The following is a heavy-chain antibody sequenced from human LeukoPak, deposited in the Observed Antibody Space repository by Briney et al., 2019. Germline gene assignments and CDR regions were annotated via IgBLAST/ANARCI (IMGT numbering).Heavy chain of an antibody. J-gene: IGHJ4*02. CDR1: GFTFSNYA. Sequence: PGGSLRLSCAASGFTFSNYAINWVRQAPGKGLEWVSGISVGGSLTYYADSVKGRFTISRDNSKSTLSLQMNSLRADDTAVYYCAKDLAVAGILYYFDYWGQGTLVTVSS. CDR2: ISVGGSLT. CDR3: AKDLAVAGILYYFDY. D-gene: IGHD6-19*01. V-gene: IGHV3-23*01.